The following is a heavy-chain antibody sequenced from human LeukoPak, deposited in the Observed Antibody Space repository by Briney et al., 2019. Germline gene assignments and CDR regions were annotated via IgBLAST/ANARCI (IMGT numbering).Heavy chain of an antibody. D-gene: IGHD3-10*01. V-gene: IGHV3-23*01. CDR1: GLTFSSYA. CDR3: AGVGITMVRKSCIWFDP. CDR2: ISGSGGST. J-gene: IGHJ5*02. Sequence: GGSLRLSCAASGLTFSSYAMSWVRQAPGKGLEWVSAISGSGGSTYYADSVKGRFTISRDNSKNTLYLQMNSLRAEDTAVYYCAGVGITMVRKSCIWFDPWGQGTLVTVSS.